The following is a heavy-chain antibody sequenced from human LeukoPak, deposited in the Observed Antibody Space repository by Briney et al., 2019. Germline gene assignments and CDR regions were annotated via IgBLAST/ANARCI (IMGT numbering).Heavy chain of an antibody. CDR3: AREILGGFNPGAY. J-gene: IGHJ4*02. D-gene: IGHD1-14*01. CDR1: LDSTTSNF. CDR2: IHRSGSP. V-gene: IGHV4-4*02. Sequence: SETLSLTCTVSLDSTTSNFWSWVRQPPGKGLEWIGEIHRSGSPNYNPSLQRRVTMSIDRSRNQIALELSSVTAADTAVYYCAREILGGFNPGAYWGQGTLVTVSS.